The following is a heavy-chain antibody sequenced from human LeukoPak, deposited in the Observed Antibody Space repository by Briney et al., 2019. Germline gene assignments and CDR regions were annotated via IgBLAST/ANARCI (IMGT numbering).Heavy chain of an antibody. CDR2: INHSGST. J-gene: IGHJ5*02. D-gene: IGHD2-2*01. CDR1: GGSFSGYY. CDR3: ARRVVRYCSSTSCYARRTNWFDP. Sequence: SETLSLTCAVYGGSFSGYYWSWIRQPPGKGLEWIGEINHSGSTNYNPSLKGRVTISVDTSKNQFSLKLSSVTAADTAVYYCARRVVRYCSSTSCYARRTNWFDPWGQGTLITVSS. V-gene: IGHV4-34*01.